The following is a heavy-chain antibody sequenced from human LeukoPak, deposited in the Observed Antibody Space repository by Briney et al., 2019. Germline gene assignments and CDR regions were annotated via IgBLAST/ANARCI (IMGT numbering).Heavy chain of an antibody. J-gene: IGHJ4*02. D-gene: IGHD1-26*01. CDR2: ISAYNGNT. Sequence: GASVKVSCKASGYTFTSYGISWVRRAPGQGLEWMGWISAYNGNTNYAQKLQGRVTMTTDTSTSTAYMELRSLRSDDTAVYYCASRGSISGRYDFDYWGQGTLVTVSS. V-gene: IGHV1-18*01. CDR1: GYTFTSYG. CDR3: ASRGSISGRYDFDY.